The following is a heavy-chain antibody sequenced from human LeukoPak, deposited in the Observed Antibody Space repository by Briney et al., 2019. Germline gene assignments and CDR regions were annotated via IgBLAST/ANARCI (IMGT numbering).Heavy chain of an antibody. CDR1: GYTFTSYA. Sequence: ASVKVSCKASGYTFTSYAINWVRQAPGQGLEYMGWIRTSTGSPTYAQGFTGRFVFSLDTSVSTAYLQISSLKAEDTAVYYCAREKFVREFDYWGQGTLVTVSS. J-gene: IGHJ4*02. CDR3: AREKFVREFDY. D-gene: IGHD6-6*01. CDR2: IRTSTGSP. V-gene: IGHV7-4-1*02.